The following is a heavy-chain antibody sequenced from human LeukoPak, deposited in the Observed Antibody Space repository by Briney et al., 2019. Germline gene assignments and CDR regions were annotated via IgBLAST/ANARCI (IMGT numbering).Heavy chain of an antibody. CDR1: GYTFTGYY. V-gene: IGHV1-2*02. Sequence: ASVKVSCKASGYTFTGYYMHWVRQAPGQGLEWMGWINPNSGGTNYAQKFQGRVTMTRDTSISTAYMELSRLRSDDTAVYYCARFITMGTYYFDYWGQGTLVTVSS. CDR3: ARFITMGTYYFDY. J-gene: IGHJ4*02. D-gene: IGHD3-10*01. CDR2: INPNSGGT.